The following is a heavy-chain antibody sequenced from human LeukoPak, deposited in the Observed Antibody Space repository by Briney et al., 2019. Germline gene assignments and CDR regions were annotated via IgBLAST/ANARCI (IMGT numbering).Heavy chain of an antibody. CDR2: IIPIFGTA. D-gene: IGHD3-22*01. J-gene: IGHJ4*02. CDR1: GGTLSSYA. Sequence: SVKVSCKASGGTLSSYAISWVRQAPGQGLEWMGGIIPIFGTANYALKFQGRVTITADESTSTAYMELSSLRSEDTAVYYCARENSSGPPRYYFDYWGQGTLVTVSS. CDR3: ARENSSGPPRYYFDY. V-gene: IGHV1-69*13.